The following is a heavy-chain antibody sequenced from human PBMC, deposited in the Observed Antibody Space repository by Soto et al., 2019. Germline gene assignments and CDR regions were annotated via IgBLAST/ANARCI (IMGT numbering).Heavy chain of an antibody. J-gene: IGHJ6*02. Sequence: SVKVSCKASGGTFSSYAISWVRQAPGQGLEWMGGIIPIFGTANYAQKFQGRVTITADESTSTAYMELSSLRSEDTAVYYCARRPVPGGYYYGMAVWGQGTTVTVSS. V-gene: IGHV1-69*13. CDR2: IIPIFGTA. CDR3: ARRPVPGGYYYGMAV. D-gene: IGHD6-6*01. CDR1: GGTFSSYA.